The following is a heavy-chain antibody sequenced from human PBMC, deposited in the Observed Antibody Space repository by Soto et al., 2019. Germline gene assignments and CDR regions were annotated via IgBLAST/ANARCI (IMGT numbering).Heavy chain of an antibody. CDR1: GGSFSGYY. CDR2: INHSGST. D-gene: IGHD2-2*01. J-gene: IGHJ4*02. Sequence: QVQLQQWGAGLLKPSETLSLTCAVYGGSFSGYYWSWIRQPPGKGLEWIGEINHSGSTNYNPSLKSRVTISVDTSKNQFSLKLSSVTAADTAVYYCARGQVRDIVVVPAAMGSTFDYWGQGTLVTVSS. CDR3: ARGQVRDIVVVPAAMGSTFDY. V-gene: IGHV4-34*01.